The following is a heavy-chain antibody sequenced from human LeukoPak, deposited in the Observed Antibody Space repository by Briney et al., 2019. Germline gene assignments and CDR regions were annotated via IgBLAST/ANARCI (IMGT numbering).Heavy chain of an antibody. CDR1: GGSISSYY. V-gene: IGHV4-59*08. D-gene: IGHD5-18*01. Sequence: SETLSLTCTVSGGSISSYYWTWIRQPPGKGLEWIGYIYYSGSTNYHPSLKSRVTKSVDTSKNQCSLKLSSVTAADTAVYYCARMGDTAMVNYYYGMDVWGQGTTVTVSS. CDR3: ARMGDTAMVNYYYGMDV. J-gene: IGHJ6*02. CDR2: IYYSGST.